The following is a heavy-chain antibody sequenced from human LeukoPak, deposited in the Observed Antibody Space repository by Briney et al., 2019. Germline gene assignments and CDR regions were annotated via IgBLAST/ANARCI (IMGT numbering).Heavy chain of an antibody. CDR3: ARGSSWYDY. CDR2: ISSDGSNK. Sequence: GGSLRLSCAASGFTFSSYAMHWVRQAPGEGLGWVAVISSDGSNKYYADSVKGRFTISRDNSKNTVYLQMNSLRAEDTAVYYCARGSSWYDYWGQGTLVTVSS. J-gene: IGHJ4*02. V-gene: IGHV3-30-3*01. D-gene: IGHD6-13*01. CDR1: GFTFSSYA.